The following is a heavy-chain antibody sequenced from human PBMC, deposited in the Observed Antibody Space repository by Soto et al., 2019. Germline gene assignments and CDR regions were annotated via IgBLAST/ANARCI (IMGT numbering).Heavy chain of an antibody. Sequence: NPGGSLRLSCAASGFTFTRYSMNWVRQAPGKGLEWGSSISSTTNYIYYGDSMKGRFTISRDNAKNSLYLEMNSLRAEDTAVYYCARESEDLTSNFDYWGQGTLVTVSS. CDR3: ARESEDLTSNFDY. V-gene: IGHV3-21*06. CDR1: GFTFTRYS. J-gene: IGHJ4*02. CDR2: ISSTTNYI.